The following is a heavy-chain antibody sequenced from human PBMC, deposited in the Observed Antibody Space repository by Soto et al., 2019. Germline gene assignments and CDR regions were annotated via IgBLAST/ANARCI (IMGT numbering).Heavy chain of an antibody. CDR1: GFTFSSYG. J-gene: IGHJ4*02. CDR2: ISYDGSNK. D-gene: IGHD6-19*01. V-gene: IGHV3-30*03. Sequence: QVQLVESGGGVVQPGRSLRLSCAASGFTFSSYGMHWVRQAPGKGLEWVAVISYDGSNKYYADSVKGRFTISRDNSKNTLYLQRNSLRAEDTAVYYCATSRTGYSSGGFDYWGQGTLVTVSS. CDR3: ATSRTGYSSGGFDY.